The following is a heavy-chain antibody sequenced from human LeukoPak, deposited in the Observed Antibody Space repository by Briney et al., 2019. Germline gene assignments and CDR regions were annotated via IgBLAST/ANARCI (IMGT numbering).Heavy chain of an antibody. CDR2: IYYSGST. J-gene: IGHJ4*02. CDR1: GGSISSYC. Sequence: PSETLSLTCTVSGGSISSYCWSWIRQPPGRGPEWIGYIYYSGSTNYNPSLKSRVTISVDTSKNQFSLKLSSVTAADTAVYYCAGGEQWLVSGPDYWGQGALVTVFS. D-gene: IGHD6-19*01. CDR3: AGGEQWLVSGPDY. V-gene: IGHV4-59*01.